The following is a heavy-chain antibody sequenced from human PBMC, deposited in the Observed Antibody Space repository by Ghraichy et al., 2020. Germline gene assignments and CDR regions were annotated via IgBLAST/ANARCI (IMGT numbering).Heavy chain of an antibody. Sequence: GGSLRLSCAASGFTFSSYAMSWVRQAPGKGLEWVSAISGSGGSTYYADSVKGRFTISRDNSKNTLYLQMNSLRAEDTAVYYCAKDVLMATTAPHFDYWGQGTLVTVSS. CDR2: ISGSGGST. J-gene: IGHJ4*02. V-gene: IGHV3-23*01. D-gene: IGHD5-24*01. CDR3: AKDVLMATTAPHFDY. CDR1: GFTFSSYA.